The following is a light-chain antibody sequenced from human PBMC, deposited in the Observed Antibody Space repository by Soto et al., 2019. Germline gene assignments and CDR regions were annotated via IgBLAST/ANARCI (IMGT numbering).Light chain of an antibody. CDR3: QQYHFFWT. V-gene: IGKV1-5*03. CDR2: KAS. CDR1: QNIDSG. Sequence: DVQRTESPSTLSAAVGDRVTITCRASQNIDSGLAWYQQKPGKAPKLLIYKASTLESAVPLRFSGSGSGTEFTLTITSLQPDDFATYYCQQYHFFWTFGQGTRVEIK. J-gene: IGKJ1*01.